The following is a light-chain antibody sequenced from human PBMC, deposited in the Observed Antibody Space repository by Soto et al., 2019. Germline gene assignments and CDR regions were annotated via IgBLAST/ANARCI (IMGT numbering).Light chain of an antibody. CDR2: GAS. CDR3: QQYGSSLTWT. V-gene: IGKV3-20*01. Sequence: EIVLTQPPGTLSLSPGERATLSCRASQSVSSSYLAWYQQKPGQAPRLLIYGASSRATGIPDRFSGSGSGTDFTLTISRLEPEDFAVYYCQQYGSSLTWTLGQGTKVEIK. J-gene: IGKJ1*01. CDR1: QSVSSSY.